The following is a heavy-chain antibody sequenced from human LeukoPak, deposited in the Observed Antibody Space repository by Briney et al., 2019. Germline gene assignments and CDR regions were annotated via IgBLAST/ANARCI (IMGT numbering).Heavy chain of an antibody. CDR2: ISGSDGST. Sequence: PGGSLRLSCAASGFTFSSYAMSWVRQAPGKGLEWVSTISGSDGSTYYADSVKGRFTISRDNSKNTLYLQMNSLRAEDTAIYYCAKGYCSGGSCYHDAFDIWAKGPWSPSLQ. J-gene: IGHJ3*02. D-gene: IGHD2-15*01. CDR3: AKGYCSGGSCYHDAFDI. CDR1: GFTFSSYA. V-gene: IGHV3-23*01.